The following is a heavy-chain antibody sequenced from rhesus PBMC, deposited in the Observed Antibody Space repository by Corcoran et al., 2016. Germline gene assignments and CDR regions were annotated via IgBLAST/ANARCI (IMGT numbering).Heavy chain of an antibody. Sequence: QVQLVQSGAEVKKPGSSVKVSRKASGYTFTDYYMHWVRQAPRQGLEWMGWINPYNGNTKYAQKFPGRVTMTRDTSTSTADMELSSLRSEDTAVYYCARSSGSYYPMSLWGQGVLVTVSS. CDR3: ARSSGSYYPMSL. D-gene: IGHD3-16*01. CDR2: INPYNGNT. J-gene: IGHJ4*01. CDR1: GYTFTDYY. V-gene: IGHV1S2*01.